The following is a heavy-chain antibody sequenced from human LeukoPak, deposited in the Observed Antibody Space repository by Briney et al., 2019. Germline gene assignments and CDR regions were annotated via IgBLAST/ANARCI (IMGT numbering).Heavy chain of an antibody. Sequence: PGGSLRLSCAASGFTFDDYGMSWVRQAPGKGLEWVSGINWNGGSTGYADSVKGRFTISRDNAKNSLYLQMNSLRAEDTALYYCARAKYYCDSSGYYHYYYYMDVWGKGTTVTVSS. J-gene: IGHJ6*03. CDR1: GFTFDDYG. D-gene: IGHD3-22*01. CDR2: INWNGGST. CDR3: ARAKYYCDSSGYYHYYYYMDV. V-gene: IGHV3-20*04.